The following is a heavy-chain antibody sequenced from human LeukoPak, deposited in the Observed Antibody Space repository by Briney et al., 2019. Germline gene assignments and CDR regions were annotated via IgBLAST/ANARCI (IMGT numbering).Heavy chain of an antibody. V-gene: IGHV1-2*06. D-gene: IGHD2-21*02. J-gene: IGHJ4*02. Sequence: ASVKVSCKASGYTFIGYYMHWVRQAPGQGLEWMGRINPNSGGTNYAQKFQGRVTMTRDTSISTAYMELSRLRSDETAVYYCARVGYCGGDCYSFDYWGQGTLVTVSS. CDR3: ARVGYCGGDCYSFDY. CDR2: INPNSGGT. CDR1: GYTFIGYY.